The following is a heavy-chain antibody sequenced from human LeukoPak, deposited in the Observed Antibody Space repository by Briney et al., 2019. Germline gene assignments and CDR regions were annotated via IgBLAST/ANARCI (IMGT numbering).Heavy chain of an antibody. CDR1: GYTFTNYL. D-gene: IGHD4-23*01. CDR2: INPSGGST. Sequence: ASVKVSCKTSGYTFTNYLIHWVRQAPGQGLEWMGIINPSGGSTTFSPKFQGRITLTRDTSTNTVYLDLSSLRSEDTAVYYCARDGDYHGNSVHFDYWGQGTQVTVSS. V-gene: IGHV1-46*01. J-gene: IGHJ4*02. CDR3: ARDGDYHGNSVHFDY.